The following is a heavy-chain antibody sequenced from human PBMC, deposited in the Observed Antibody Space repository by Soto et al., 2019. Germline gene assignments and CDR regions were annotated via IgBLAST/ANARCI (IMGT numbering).Heavy chain of an antibody. CDR1: GFTVSSNY. D-gene: IGHD3-3*01. CDR3: ARGTDFWSGYGLMAY. Sequence: EVQLVESGGGLVQPGGSLRLSCAASGFTVSSNYMSWVRQAPGKGLEWVSVIYSGGSTYYADSVKGRFTISRDNSKNTQYLQMNSLRAEDTAVYYCARGTDFWSGYGLMAYWGQGTLVTVSS. J-gene: IGHJ4*02. V-gene: IGHV3-66*01. CDR2: IYSGGST.